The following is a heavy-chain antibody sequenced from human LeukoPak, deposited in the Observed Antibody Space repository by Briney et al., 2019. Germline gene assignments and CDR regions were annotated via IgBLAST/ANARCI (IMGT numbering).Heavy chain of an antibody. CDR1: GGTFSSFA. CDR2: IIPILGAA. D-gene: IGHD2-15*01. Sequence: SVKVSCKASGGTFSSFAISWVRQAPGQGLEWMGRIIPILGAANYAQKFQGRVTITADKSTSTAYMELSSLRSEDTAVYYCARGSRLGYCSGDSCSSTIDYWGQGTLVTVSS. V-gene: IGHV1-69*04. CDR3: ARGSRLGYCSGDSCSSTIDY. J-gene: IGHJ4*02.